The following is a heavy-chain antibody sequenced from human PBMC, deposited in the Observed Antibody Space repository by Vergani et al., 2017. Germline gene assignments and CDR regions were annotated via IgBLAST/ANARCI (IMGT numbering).Heavy chain of an antibody. J-gene: IGHJ6*03. V-gene: IGHV1-2*02. CDR1: GYTFTGYY. CDR3: ARDRELERLDYYYYYYMDV. D-gene: IGHD1-1*01. CDR2: INPNSGGT. Sequence: QVQLVQSGAEVKKPGASVKVSCKASGYTFTGYYMHWARQAPGQGLEWMGWINPNSGGTNYAQKFQGRVTITADESTSTAYMELSSLRSEDTAVYYCARDRELERLDYYYYYYMDVWGKGTTVTVSS.